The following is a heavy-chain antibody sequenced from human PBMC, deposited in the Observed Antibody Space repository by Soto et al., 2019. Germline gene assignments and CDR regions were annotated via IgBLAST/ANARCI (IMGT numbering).Heavy chain of an antibody. D-gene: IGHD2-2*01. V-gene: IGHV4-59*01. Sequence: ASETLSLTCTVSGGSFSSYYWSWIRQPPGKGLEWIGCIFYTGNTNYNPSLKSRVTISVDTSKDQVSLKLSSVTAADTAVYYCARGPFYCSSTSCSVLPADYWGQGTLVTVSS. J-gene: IGHJ4*02. CDR1: GGSFSSYY. CDR2: IFYTGNT. CDR3: ARGPFYCSSTSCSVLPADY.